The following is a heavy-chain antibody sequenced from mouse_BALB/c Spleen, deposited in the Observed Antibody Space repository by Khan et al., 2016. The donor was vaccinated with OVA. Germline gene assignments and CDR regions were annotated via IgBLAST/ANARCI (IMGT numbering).Heavy chain of an antibody. D-gene: IGHD1-1*01. CDR3: ARLAYYYGSEGFAY. CDR2: ISTGGHYT. J-gene: IGHJ3*01. CDR1: GFTFSTYG. Sequence: EVQLVESGGDLVKPGGSLKLSCAASGFTFSTYGMSWVRQTPDKRLEWVATISTGGHYTYYPDSVKGRFTISRDNAQNTLYLQMTSLKSEDTAMFYCARLAYYYGSEGFAYGGQGTLVTVSA. V-gene: IGHV5-6*01.